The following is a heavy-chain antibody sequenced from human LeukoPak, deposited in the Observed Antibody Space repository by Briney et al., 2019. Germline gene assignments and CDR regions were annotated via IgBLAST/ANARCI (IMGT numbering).Heavy chain of an antibody. CDR1: GFTVSSNY. V-gene: IGHV3-53*01. Sequence: LTGGSLRLSCAASGFTVSSNYMSWVRQAPGKGLEWVSVIYSGGSTYYADSVKGRFTISRDNSKNTLYLQMNSLRAEDTAVYYCAKTGTPWYYFDYWGQGTLVTVSS. J-gene: IGHJ4*02. D-gene: IGHD1-1*01. CDR3: AKTGTPWYYFDY. CDR2: IYSGGST.